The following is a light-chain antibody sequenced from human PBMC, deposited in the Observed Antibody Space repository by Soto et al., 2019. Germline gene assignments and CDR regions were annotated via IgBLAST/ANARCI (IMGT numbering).Light chain of an antibody. Sequence: EIVLTQSPGTLSLSPGERATLSCRASQSVTSNYLAWYQQKPGQAPRLLIYGVSSRATGIPDRFSGSGSVTDFTLTISRLEPEDFAVYYCQQYGISPRTFGQGTKVEIK. V-gene: IGKV3-20*01. J-gene: IGKJ1*01. CDR2: GVS. CDR3: QQYGISPRT. CDR1: QSVTSNY.